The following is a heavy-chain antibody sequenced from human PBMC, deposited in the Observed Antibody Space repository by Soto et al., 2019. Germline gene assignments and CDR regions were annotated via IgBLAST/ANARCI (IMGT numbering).Heavy chain of an antibody. CDR1: GGSIISGGYS. J-gene: IGHJ4*02. Sequence: SETLSLTCTVSGGSIISGGYSWTWIRQHPWKGLEYIGYIYSSGSTYYNPSLKSRVSISVDTSKNQFSLKLNSVTAADTAVYYCAVPPRYSSGWYDYWGQGXLVTVSS. CDR2: IYSSGST. CDR3: AVPPRYSSGWYDY. V-gene: IGHV4-31*03. D-gene: IGHD6-19*01.